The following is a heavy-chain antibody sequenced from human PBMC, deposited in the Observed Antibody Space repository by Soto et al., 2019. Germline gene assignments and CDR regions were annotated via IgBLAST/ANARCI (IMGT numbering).Heavy chain of an antibody. V-gene: IGHV4-30-4*01. CDR1: GGSISSGDYY. D-gene: IGHD3-10*01. CDR2: IYYSGST. Sequence: SETLSLTCTVSGGSISSGDYYWSWIRQPPGKGLEWIGYIYYSGSTYYNPSLKSRVTISVDTSKNQFSLKLSSVTAADTAVYYCARVRLGFGELSDDAFEIWGQGTMVTVSS. CDR3: ARVRLGFGELSDDAFEI. J-gene: IGHJ3*02.